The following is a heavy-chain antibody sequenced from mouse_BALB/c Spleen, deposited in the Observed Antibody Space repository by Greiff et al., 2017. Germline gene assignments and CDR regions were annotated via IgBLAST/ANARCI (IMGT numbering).Heavy chain of an antibody. J-gene: IGHJ2*01. Sequence: EVQVVESGGGLVQPGGSLKLSCAASGFTFSSFGMHWVRQAPEKGLEWVAYISSGSSTIYYADTVKGRFTISRDNPKNTLFLQMTSLRSEDTAMYYCARWGMITTGFDYWGQGTTLTVSS. CDR1: GFTFSSFG. CDR2: ISSGSSTI. D-gene: IGHD2-4*01. CDR3: ARWGMITTGFDY. V-gene: IGHV5-17*02.